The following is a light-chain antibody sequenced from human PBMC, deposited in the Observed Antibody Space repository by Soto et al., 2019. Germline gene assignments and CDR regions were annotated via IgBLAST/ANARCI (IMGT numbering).Light chain of an antibody. V-gene: IGLV2-14*01. CDR1: SSDVGGYNY. J-gene: IGLJ1*01. Sequence: QSALTQPASVSGSPGQSITISCTGTSSDVGGYNYVSWYQQHPGKAPKLMIYDVSNRPSGVSNRVSGSKSGNTASLTISGLQAEDEADYYCSSYPSSSTPFVFGTGTKLAVL. CDR2: DVS. CDR3: SSYPSSSTPFV.